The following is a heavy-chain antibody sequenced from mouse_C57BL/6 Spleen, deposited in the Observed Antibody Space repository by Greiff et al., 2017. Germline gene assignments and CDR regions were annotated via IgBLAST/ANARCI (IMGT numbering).Heavy chain of an antibody. V-gene: IGHV14-2*01. CDR1: GFNITDYY. CDR2: IDPEDGET. J-gene: IGHJ4*01. D-gene: IGHD2-4*01. Sequence: VQLQQSGAELVKPGASVKLSCTASGFNITDYYMHWVKQRTEQGLEWIGRIDPEDGETKYAPKFQGKATITADTSSNTAYLHVSSLTSEDTAVYDCSRYDYDPYYAMDYWGQGTSVTVSS. CDR3: SRYDYDPYYAMDY.